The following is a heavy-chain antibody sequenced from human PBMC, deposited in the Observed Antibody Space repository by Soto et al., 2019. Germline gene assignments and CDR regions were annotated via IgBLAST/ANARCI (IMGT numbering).Heavy chain of an antibody. CDR2: IDSNGGT. CDR3: VSQGFGRLQGLVDV. V-gene: IGHV4-59*08. J-gene: IGHJ6*02. D-gene: IGHD3-10*01. Sequence: QVQLQESGPGLVKPSETLSLTCTVSDDSSSNYKWSWIRQPPGRRLEWIGYIDSNGGTSYNPSLQSRVTISIDTSTKQFFLKLISVTAADTAVYYCVSQGFGRLQGLVDVWGQGTTVTVSS. CDR1: DDSSSNYK.